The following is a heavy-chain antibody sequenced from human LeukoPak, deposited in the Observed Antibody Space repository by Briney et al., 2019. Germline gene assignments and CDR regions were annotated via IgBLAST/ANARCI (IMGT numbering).Heavy chain of an antibody. V-gene: IGHV3-15*01. CDR3: TTDCITGGFDF. Sequence: GGSLRLSCAASGFTLSNAWMSWVRQAPGQGLEWVGRIKTKTDDGTTDYAAPVYGRFTISRDDSQNTLYLRMNSLKTEDTAVYYCTTDCITGGFDFWGQGTLVTVSS. D-gene: IGHD1-20*01. CDR1: GFTLSNAW. CDR2: IKTKTDDGTT. J-gene: IGHJ4*02.